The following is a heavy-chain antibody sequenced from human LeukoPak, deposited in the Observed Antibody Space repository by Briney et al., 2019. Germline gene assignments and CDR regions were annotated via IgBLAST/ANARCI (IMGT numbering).Heavy chain of an antibody. V-gene: IGHV3-23*01. D-gene: IGHD3-22*01. CDR1: GFIFKNHA. CDR3: AKFPSYDSSGHDGFDV. Sequence: PGGSLRLSCAASGFIFKNHAMSWVRQAPGKGLEWVSATSGSGGTKFYADSVKGRFTISRDNSKDMLYLQMNSLRAEDTAIYYCAKFPSYDSSGHDGFDVWGQGTRVTVSS. J-gene: IGHJ3*01. CDR2: TSGSGGTK.